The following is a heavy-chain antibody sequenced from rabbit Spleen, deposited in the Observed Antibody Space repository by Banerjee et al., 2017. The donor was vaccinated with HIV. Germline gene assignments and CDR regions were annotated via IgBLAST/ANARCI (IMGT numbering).Heavy chain of an antibody. V-gene: IGHV1S40*01. CDR1: GFSFSSSYY. Sequence: QSLEESGGDLVKPGASLTLTCTASGFSFSSSYYMCWVRQAPGKGLEWIACIYAGDGSTDYTNWVNGRFTISKTSSTVDLKMTSLTAADTATYFCARDGAGGSYFALWGPGTLVTVS. D-gene: IGHD8-1*01. J-gene: IGHJ6*01. CDR2: IYAGDGST. CDR3: ARDGAGGSYFAL.